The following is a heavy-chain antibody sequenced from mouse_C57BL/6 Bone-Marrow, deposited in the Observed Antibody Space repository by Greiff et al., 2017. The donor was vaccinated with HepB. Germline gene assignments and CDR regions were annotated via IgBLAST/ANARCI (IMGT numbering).Heavy chain of an antibody. CDR2: IDPNSGGT. J-gene: IGHJ1*03. CDR3: ARGPFYYDYDRVWYFDV. CDR1: GYTFTSYW. D-gene: IGHD2-4*01. Sequence: QVPLQQPGAELVKPGASVKLSCKASGYTFTSYWMHWVKQRPGRGLAWIGRIDPNSGGTKYNEKLKSKATLTVDKPSSRAYMQLSSLTSEDSAVYYCARGPFYYDYDRVWYFDVWGTGTTVTVSS. V-gene: IGHV1-72*01.